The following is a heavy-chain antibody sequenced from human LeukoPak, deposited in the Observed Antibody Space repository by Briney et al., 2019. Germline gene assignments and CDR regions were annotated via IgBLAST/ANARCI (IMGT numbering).Heavy chain of an antibody. Sequence: GGSLRLSXVASGFTFSSYTMNWVRQAPGKGLEWVSSISGSSNYIYYADSVKGRFTISRDNAKNSLYLQMNSLRAEDTAMYYCARDSEGYQLLKGFDYWGQGTLVTVSS. D-gene: IGHD2-2*01. CDR3: ARDSEGYQLLKGFDY. CDR1: GFTFSSYT. J-gene: IGHJ4*02. CDR2: ISGSSNYI. V-gene: IGHV3-21*06.